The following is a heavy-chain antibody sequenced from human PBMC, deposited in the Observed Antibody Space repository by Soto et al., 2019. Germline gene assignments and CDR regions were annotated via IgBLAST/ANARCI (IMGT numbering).Heavy chain of an antibody. J-gene: IGHJ4*02. Sequence: EVQLVESGGGLVKPGGSLRLSCAASGFTFSSYSMNWVRQAPGKGLEWVSSISSSSSYIYYADSVRGRFTISRDNAKNSLYLQMNSLRAEDTAVYYCARDSNAATNDYWGQGTLVTVSS. V-gene: IGHV3-21*01. D-gene: IGHD5-12*01. CDR3: ARDSNAATNDY. CDR1: GFTFSSYS. CDR2: ISSSSSYI.